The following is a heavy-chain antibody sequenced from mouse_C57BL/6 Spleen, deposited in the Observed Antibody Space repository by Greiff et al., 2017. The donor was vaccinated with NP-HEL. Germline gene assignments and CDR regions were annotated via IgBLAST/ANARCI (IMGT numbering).Heavy chain of an antibody. D-gene: IGHD1-1*01. Sequence: QVQLQQSGAELVKPGASVKLSCKASGYTFTSYWMHWVKQRPGQGLEWIGMIHPNSGSTNYNEKFKSKATLTVDKSSSTAYMQLSSLTSEDSAVYYCARRGYYGSYFDYWGQGTTLTVSS. CDR3: ARRGYYGSYFDY. V-gene: IGHV1-64*01. J-gene: IGHJ2*01. CDR2: IHPNSGST. CDR1: GYTFTSYW.